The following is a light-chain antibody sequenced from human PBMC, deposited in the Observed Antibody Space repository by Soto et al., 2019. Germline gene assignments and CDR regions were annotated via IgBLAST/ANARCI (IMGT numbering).Light chain of an antibody. CDR1: SSDVGGYNY. V-gene: IGLV2-8*01. J-gene: IGLJ3*02. CDR3: SSYMSTSTLE. Sequence: QSALTQPPSASGSPGQSVTISCTGTSSDVGGYNYVSWYQQHPGKAPKLMIYEVSKRPSGVPDRFSGSKSGNTASLTISGLQAEDEADYYCSSYMSTSTLEFGGGTKLTVL. CDR2: EVS.